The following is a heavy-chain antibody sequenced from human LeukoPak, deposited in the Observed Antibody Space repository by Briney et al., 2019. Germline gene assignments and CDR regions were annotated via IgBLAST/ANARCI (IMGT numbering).Heavy chain of an antibody. CDR1: GFTFDDYA. D-gene: IGHD6-19*01. V-gene: IGHV3-9*01. CDR3: AKSLIAVAGTGPIDY. Sequence: GGSLRLSCAASGFTFDDYAMHWVRQAPGEGLEWVSGISWNSGSIGYADSVKGRFTISRDNAKNSLYLQMNSLRAEDTALYYCAKSLIAVAGTGPIDYWGQGTLVTVSS. J-gene: IGHJ4*02. CDR2: ISWNSGSI.